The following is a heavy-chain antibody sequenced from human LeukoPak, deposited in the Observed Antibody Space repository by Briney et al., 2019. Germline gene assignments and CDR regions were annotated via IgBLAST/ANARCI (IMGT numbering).Heavy chain of an antibody. J-gene: IGHJ3*02. CDR2: IYYSGST. CDR1: GGSISSYY. Sequence: SETLSLTCTVSGGSISSYYWSWIRQPPGKGLEWIGYIYYSGSTNYNPSLKSRVTISVDTSKNQFSLKLSSVTAADTAVYYCARLGAGEKDAFDIWGQGTMVTVSS. V-gene: IGHV4-59*08. CDR3: ARLGAGEKDAFDI.